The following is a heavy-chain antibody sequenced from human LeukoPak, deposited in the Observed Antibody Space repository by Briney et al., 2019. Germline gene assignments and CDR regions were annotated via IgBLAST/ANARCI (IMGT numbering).Heavy chain of an antibody. CDR1: GFTFSSCA. D-gene: IGHD3-9*01. CDR3: AKGPPYDVVAGHCYYFDY. V-gene: IGHV3-23*01. J-gene: IGHJ4*02. Sequence: GGSLRLSCAASGFTFSSCAMTWVRQAPGKGLEWVSATSGSGGSTYYADSVKGRFTISRDNSKNTLFLQMNSLRADDTAVYYCAKGPPYDVVAGHCYYFDYWGQGTLLTVSS. CDR2: TSGSGGST.